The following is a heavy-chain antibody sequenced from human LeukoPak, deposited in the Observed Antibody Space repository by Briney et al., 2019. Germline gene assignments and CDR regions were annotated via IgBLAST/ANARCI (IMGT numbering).Heavy chain of an antibody. CDR3: AREPHTYDSSGYNSPFDY. CDR2: ISAYNGNT. D-gene: IGHD3-22*01. V-gene: IGHV1-18*01. CDR1: GYTFTSYG. J-gene: IGHJ4*02. Sequence: ASVKVSCKASGYTFTSYGISWVRQAPGQGLEWMGWISAYNGNTNYAQKLQGRVTMTTDTSTSTAYMELSRLRSDDTAVYYCAREPHTYDSSGYNSPFDYWGQGTLVTVSS.